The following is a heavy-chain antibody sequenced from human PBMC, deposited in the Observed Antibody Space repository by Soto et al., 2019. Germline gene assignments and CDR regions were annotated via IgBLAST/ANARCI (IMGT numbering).Heavy chain of an antibody. D-gene: IGHD3-3*01. J-gene: IGHJ3*01. CDR3: ARITNRLLEDAFDV. CDR1: GYTFTSYD. V-gene: IGHV1-8*01. CDR2: MNPNSGNT. Sequence: ASVKVSCKASGYTFTSYDINWVRQATGQGLEWMGWMNPNSGNTGYAQKFQGRVTMTRNTSISTAYMELSSLRSEDTAVYYCARITNRLLEDAFDVWGQGTMVTVSS.